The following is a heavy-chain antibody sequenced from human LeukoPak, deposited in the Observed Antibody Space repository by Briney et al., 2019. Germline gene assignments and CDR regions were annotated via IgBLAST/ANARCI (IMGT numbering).Heavy chain of an antibody. V-gene: IGHV3-21*01. J-gene: IGHJ5*02. CDR1: AFSFVVDS. D-gene: IGHD2-2*01. Sequence: CLRLAWSPAAFSFVVDSTSSVPHAPRERRWWGSAITISISYISSADPLKGRFTISRDNARNSLYLQMNILRAEDTAVFYCASTLGAAARSNNWFDHWGQGTLVTVSS. CDR2: ITISISYI. CDR3: ASTLGAAARSNNWFDH.